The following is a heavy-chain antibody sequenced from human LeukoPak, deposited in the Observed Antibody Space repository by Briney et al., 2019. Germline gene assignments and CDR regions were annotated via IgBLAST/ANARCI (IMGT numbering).Heavy chain of an antibody. V-gene: IGHV3-74*01. Sequence: GGSLRLSCAASGFTFSNYWMHWVRQAPGKRLVWVSRIDSHGSITIYADSVKGRFTISRDNAKNTLYLQMNSLRAEDTAVYYCARHAGGSYPYYFDYWGQGTLVTVSS. CDR3: ARHAGGSYPYYFDY. D-gene: IGHD2-15*01. CDR1: GFTFSNYW. J-gene: IGHJ4*02. CDR2: IDSHGSIT.